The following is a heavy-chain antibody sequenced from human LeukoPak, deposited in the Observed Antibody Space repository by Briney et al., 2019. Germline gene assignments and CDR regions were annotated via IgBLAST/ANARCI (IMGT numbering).Heavy chain of an antibody. Sequence: GASVKVSCKASGYTFTSYYMHWVRQAPGQGLEWMGIINPSGGSTSYAQKFQGRVTMTRDMSTSTAYMELRSLRSDDTAVYYCARDTYYDSSGIDYWGQGTLVTVSS. J-gene: IGHJ4*02. CDR2: INPSGGST. D-gene: IGHD3-22*01. CDR1: GYTFTSYY. CDR3: ARDTYYDSSGIDY. V-gene: IGHV1-46*01.